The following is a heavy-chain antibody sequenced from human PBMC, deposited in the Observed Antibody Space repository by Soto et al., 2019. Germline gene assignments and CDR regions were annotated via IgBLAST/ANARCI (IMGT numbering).Heavy chain of an antibody. Sequence: EVQLVESGGGLVQPGGSLRLSCAASGFTFSRYWMHWVRQAPGKGLVWVSRINSDGSSTYYADSVKGRFTISRDNAKNTLYLQMNSLRAEDTAVYYCATLTAVVRGVDSDYWGQGTLVTVSS. D-gene: IGHD3-10*01. V-gene: IGHV3-74*01. CDR1: GFTFSRYW. CDR3: ATLTAVVRGVDSDY. J-gene: IGHJ4*02. CDR2: INSDGSST.